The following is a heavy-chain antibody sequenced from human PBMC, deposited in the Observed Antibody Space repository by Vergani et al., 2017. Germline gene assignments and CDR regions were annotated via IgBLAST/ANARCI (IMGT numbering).Heavy chain of an antibody. CDR1: GGSFTSYH. CDR3: ARVNTETNGHLYYYYYMDV. CDR2: IDHTGRP. D-gene: IGHD4-11*01. V-gene: IGHV4-34*01. J-gene: IGHJ6*03. Sequence: QVQLQQWGGGLLKPSETLSLICVVNGGSFTSYHWTWIRQSPGEGLEWVGDIDHTGRPDYNPSLKCRLTMSVDKSRDQFSLTLNSVTATDTAIYFCARVNTETNGHLYYYYYMDVWGQGTAVTVS.